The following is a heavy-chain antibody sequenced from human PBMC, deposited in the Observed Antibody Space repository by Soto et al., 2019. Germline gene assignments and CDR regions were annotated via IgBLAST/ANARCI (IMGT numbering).Heavy chain of an antibody. J-gene: IGHJ4*02. V-gene: IGHV1-18*04. D-gene: IGHD7-27*01. CDR2: ISAYNGDT. Sequence: ASVEVSCKTSGYTFTSHGISWVRWAPGRGLEWMGWISAYNGDTKYAQRVQDRVSMTTDTSTATAYIELRSLRLDDTAIYFCARTNWQTDYLEGFDFCAQVPKITLS. CDR3: ARTNWQTDYLEGFDF. CDR1: GYTFTSHG.